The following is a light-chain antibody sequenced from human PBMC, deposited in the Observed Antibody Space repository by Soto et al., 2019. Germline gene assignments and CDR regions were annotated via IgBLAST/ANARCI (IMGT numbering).Light chain of an antibody. CDR2: EVS. CDR3: SSHGGSNNYVV. V-gene: IGLV2-8*01. J-gene: IGLJ2*01. CDR1: SSGLGGYNF. Sequence: QSALTQPPSASGSPGQSVTISCTRTSSGLGGYNFVSWYQQYPGKAPKLMIYEVSKRPSGVPDRFSGSKSGNTASLTVSGLQDEDEADYYCSSHGGSNNYVVFGGGTKLTVL.